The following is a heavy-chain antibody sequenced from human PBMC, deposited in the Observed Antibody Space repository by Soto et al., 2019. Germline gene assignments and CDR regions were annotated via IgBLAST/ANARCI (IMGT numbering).Heavy chain of an antibody. CDR3: ARISMVRGVPKTYYFDY. CDR2: IDWDDDK. V-gene: IGHV2-70*11. Sequence: SGPTLVNPTQTLTLTCTFSGFSLSTSGMCVSWIRQPPGKALEWLARIDWDDDKYYSTSLETRLTISKDTSKNQVVLTMTNMDPVDTATYYCARISMVRGVPKTYYFDYWGQGTLVTVSS. D-gene: IGHD3-10*01. CDR1: GFSLSTSGMC. J-gene: IGHJ4*02.